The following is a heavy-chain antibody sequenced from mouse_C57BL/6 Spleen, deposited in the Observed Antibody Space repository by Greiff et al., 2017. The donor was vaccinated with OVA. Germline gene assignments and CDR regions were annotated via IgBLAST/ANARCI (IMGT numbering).Heavy chain of an antibody. CDR3: ARRGGNYGRYYFDD. D-gene: IGHD1-2*01. J-gene: IGHJ2*01. V-gene: IGHV1-50*01. CDR1: GYTFTSYW. Sequence: QVQLKQPGAELVKPGASVKLSCKASGYTFTSYWMQWVKQRPGQGLEWIGEIDPSDSYTNYNQKFKGKATLTVDTSSSTAYMQRSSLTSEDSAVYYCARRGGNYGRYYFDDWGQGTTLTVSS. CDR2: IDPSDSYT.